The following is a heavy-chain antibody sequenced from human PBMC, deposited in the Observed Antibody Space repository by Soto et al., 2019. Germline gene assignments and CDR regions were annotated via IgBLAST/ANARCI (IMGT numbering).Heavy chain of an antibody. Sequence: QVDLVQSGAEVKKTGASVKVSCQASEDTFTHYDINWVRQATGQGLEWMGWMNPNTGNIEYAHKFQGRVTMTRDTSTRTVYMELSSLRSDDTAVYYCVRRVASGHRSWFDPWGHGTLVTVSS. CDR1: EDTFTHYD. CDR3: VRRVASGHRSWFDP. J-gene: IGHJ5*02. CDR2: MNPNTGNI. V-gene: IGHV1-8*01. D-gene: IGHD2-21*01.